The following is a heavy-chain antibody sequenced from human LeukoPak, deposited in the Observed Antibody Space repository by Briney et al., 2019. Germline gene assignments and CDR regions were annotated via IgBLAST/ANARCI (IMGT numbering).Heavy chain of an antibody. Sequence: SETLSLTCTVSGGSISSYYWSWIRQPPGKGLEWIGYIYYSGSTNYNPSLKSRVTISVDTSKNQFSLKLSSVTAADTAVYYCARAAPYYYDSSGYFGNWGQETLVTVSS. CDR3: ARAAPYYYDSSGYFGN. J-gene: IGHJ4*02. D-gene: IGHD3-22*01. CDR2: IYYSGST. V-gene: IGHV4-59*01. CDR1: GGSISSYY.